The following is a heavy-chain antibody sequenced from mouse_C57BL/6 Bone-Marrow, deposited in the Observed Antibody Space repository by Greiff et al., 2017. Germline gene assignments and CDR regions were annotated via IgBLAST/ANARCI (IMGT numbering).Heavy chain of an antibody. D-gene: IGHD1-1*01. V-gene: IGHV1-59*01. CDR1: GYTFTSYW. Sequence: QVQLQQPGAELVRPGTSVKLSCKASGYTFTSYWMHWVKQRPGQGLEWIGVIDPSDSYTNYNQKFKGKATLTLDTSSSTAYMQLSSLTSEDSAVDYCASHYYGSSAWFAYWGQGTLVTVSA. CDR3: ASHYYGSSAWFAY. J-gene: IGHJ3*01. CDR2: IDPSDSYT.